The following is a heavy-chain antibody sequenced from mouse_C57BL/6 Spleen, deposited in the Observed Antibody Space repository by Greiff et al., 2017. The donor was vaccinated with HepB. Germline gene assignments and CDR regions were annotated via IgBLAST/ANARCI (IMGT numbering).Heavy chain of an antibody. V-gene: IGHV1-72*01. CDR3: ARAYYGSSYAHWYFDV. J-gene: IGHJ1*03. CDR2: IDPNSGGT. D-gene: IGHD1-1*01. Sequence: QVQLQQPGAELVKPGASLKLSCKASGYTFTSSWMPWVKQRPGRGLEWIGRIDPNSGGTKYNEKFKSKATLTVDKPSSTAYMQLSSLTSEDSAVYYCARAYYGSSYAHWYFDVWGTGTTVTVSS. CDR1: GYTFTSSW.